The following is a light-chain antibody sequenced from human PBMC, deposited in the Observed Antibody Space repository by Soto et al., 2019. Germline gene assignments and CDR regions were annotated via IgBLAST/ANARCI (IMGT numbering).Light chain of an antibody. J-gene: IGKJ4*01. CDR3: QQRSDWPLT. CDR1: QSVSSY. CDR2: DAS. Sequence: EIVLTQSPASLSLSPGERATLSCRASQSVSSYLAWYQQKPGQAPRLLIYDASNRATGIPARFSGSGSGTDFTLTISNLEPEDFAVYYCQQRSDWPLTFGGGTNVEIK. V-gene: IGKV3-11*01.